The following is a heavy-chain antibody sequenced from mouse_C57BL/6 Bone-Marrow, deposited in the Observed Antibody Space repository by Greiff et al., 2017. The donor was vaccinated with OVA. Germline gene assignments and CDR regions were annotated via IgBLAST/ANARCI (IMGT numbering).Heavy chain of an antibody. V-gene: IGHV1-39*01. CDR3: ARLLLIYYYGSSYWYFDV. D-gene: IGHD1-1*01. CDR1: GYSFTDYN. CDR2: INPNYGTT. J-gene: IGHJ1*03. Sequence: EVQGVESGPELVKPGASVKISCKASGYSFTDYNMNWVKQSNGKSLEWIGVINPNYGTTSYNQKFKGKATLTVDQSSSTAYMQLNSLTSEDSAVYYCARLLLIYYYGSSYWYFDVWGTGTTVTVSS.